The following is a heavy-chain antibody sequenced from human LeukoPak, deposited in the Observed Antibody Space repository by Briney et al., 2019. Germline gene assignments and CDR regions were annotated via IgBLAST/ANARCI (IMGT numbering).Heavy chain of an antibody. CDR1: GFTFTSYA. CDR3: AKGSSVTIPPDYFDY. V-gene: IGHV3-23*01. Sequence: GGSLRLSCAASGFTFTSYAISWVRQAPGQGLDWVSAISGSGGSTYYADSVKGRFTISRDNSKNTLYLQMNSLRAEDTAVYYCAKGSSVTIPPDYFDYWGQGTLVIVSS. J-gene: IGHJ4*02. D-gene: IGHD3-3*01. CDR2: ISGSGGST.